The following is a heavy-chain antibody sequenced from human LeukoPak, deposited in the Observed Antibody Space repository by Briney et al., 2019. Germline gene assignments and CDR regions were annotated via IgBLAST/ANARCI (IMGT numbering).Heavy chain of an antibody. CDR3: AKVREIVVDY. D-gene: IGHD3-22*01. Sequence: GGSLTLSCAASGFTFDIYAMTWVRQAPGKGPDWVSGISASANSTYYADSVKGRFIISRDNSKNTLYLQMHSLRAEDTAVYYCAKVREIVVDYWGQGTLVTVSS. CDR1: GFTFDIYA. CDR2: ISASANST. J-gene: IGHJ4*02. V-gene: IGHV3-23*01.